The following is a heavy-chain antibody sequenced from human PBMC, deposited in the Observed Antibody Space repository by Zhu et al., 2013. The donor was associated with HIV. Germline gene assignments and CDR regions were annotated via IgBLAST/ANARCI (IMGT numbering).Heavy chain of an antibody. D-gene: IGHD2-21*02. CDR1: GYTFTSYG. CDR3: ARVSAYCGGDCYSYSDY. J-gene: IGHJ4*02. CDR2: ISAYNGKT. V-gene: IGHV1-18*04. Sequence: QVQLVQSGAEVKKSGASVKVSCKASGYTFTSYGFSWVRQAPGQGLEWMGWISAYNGKTNYAQKLQGRVTMTTDTSTSTAYMELRSLRSDDTAVYYCARVSAYCGGDCYSYSDYWGQGTLVTVSS.